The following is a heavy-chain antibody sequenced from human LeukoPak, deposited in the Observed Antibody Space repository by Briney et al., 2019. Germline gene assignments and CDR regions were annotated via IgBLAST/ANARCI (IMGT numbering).Heavy chain of an antibody. CDR2: IYSGGTT. Sequence: GGSLRLSCAVSGVTVSSNYMSWVRQAPGKGLEWVSVIYSGGTTYYADAVKGRFTISRDNSKNTLYLQMNSLRAEDTAVYYCARVDYGGHQYFQQWGQGTLVTVSS. J-gene: IGHJ1*01. CDR1: GVTVSSNY. D-gene: IGHD4-23*01. CDR3: ARVDYGGHQYFQQ. V-gene: IGHV3-53*01.